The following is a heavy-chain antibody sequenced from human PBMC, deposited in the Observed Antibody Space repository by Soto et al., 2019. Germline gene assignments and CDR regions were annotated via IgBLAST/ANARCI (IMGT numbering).Heavy chain of an antibody. D-gene: IGHD6-13*01. CDR1: GASMNSYH. V-gene: IGHV4-4*07. J-gene: IGHJ5*02. CDR2: IHSSGST. Sequence: SETLSLTCTVSGASMNSYHWSWIRQPAGKGLEWIGHIHSSGSTNYNPSLKSRVTMSVDTSKNQFSLRLMSLTAADTAVYYCARDQGVAAEGITWFDPWGQGSLVTVSS. CDR3: ARDQGVAAEGITWFDP.